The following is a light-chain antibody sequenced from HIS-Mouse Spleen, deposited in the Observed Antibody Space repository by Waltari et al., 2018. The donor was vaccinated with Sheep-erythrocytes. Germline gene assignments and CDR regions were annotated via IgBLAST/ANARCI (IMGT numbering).Light chain of an antibody. V-gene: IGLV2-11*01. J-gene: IGLJ3*02. CDR3: CSYAGSYTFWV. CDR2: DVS. CDR1: SRAVGGYTY. Sequence: QSALTQPRSVSGSPGQSVTISCPGTSRAVGGYTYVPWYQPHPGQAPKLMIYDVSKRPSGVPDRFSGSKSGNTASLTISGLQAEDEADYYCCSYAGSYTFWVFGGGTKLTVL.